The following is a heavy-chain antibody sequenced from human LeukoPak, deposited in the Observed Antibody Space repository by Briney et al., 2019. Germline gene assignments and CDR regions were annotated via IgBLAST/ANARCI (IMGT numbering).Heavy chain of an antibody. D-gene: IGHD3-22*01. CDR3: ARVRPITTDAFDI. CDR1: GGSISSYY. J-gene: IGHJ3*02. CDR2: IYYSGST. Sequence: SETLSLTCTVSGGSISSYYWSWIRQPPGKGLEWIGYIYYSGSTNYNPFLKSRVTISVDTSKNQFSLKLSSVTAADTAVYYCARVRPITTDAFDIWGQGTMVTVSS. V-gene: IGHV4-59*01.